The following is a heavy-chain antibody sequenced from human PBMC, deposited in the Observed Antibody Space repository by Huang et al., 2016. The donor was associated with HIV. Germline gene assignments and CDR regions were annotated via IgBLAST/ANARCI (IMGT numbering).Heavy chain of an antibody. D-gene: IGHD2-21*02. V-gene: IGHV7-4-1*02. CDR1: GYTFTNSG. J-gene: IGHJ3*02. CDR3: VRVRRVMDTYCVADCSTLEAFDI. CDR2: INTDTGKP. Sequence: QVQLVQSGSELKKPGASVKVSCKASGYTFTNSGVHWVGQAPGEGLEWMGLINTDTGKPRYAQGLTGRFVFSLDTSVNTAYLQISSLKAADSAIYYCVRVRRVMDTYCVADCSTLEAFDIWGQGTVVTVSA.